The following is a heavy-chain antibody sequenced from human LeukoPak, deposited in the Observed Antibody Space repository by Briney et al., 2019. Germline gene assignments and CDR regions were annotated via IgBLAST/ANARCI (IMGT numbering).Heavy chain of an antibody. D-gene: IGHD1-26*01. CDR1: GFTVNSNY. J-gene: IGHJ4*02. CDR2: VYSGDRT. Sequence: GGSLRLSCAASGFTVNSNYMSWVRQAPGKGLEWASVVYSGDRTYYADSVKGRFTISRDDSTNTLYLLMNSLRAEDTAVYYCARGYLIDYWGQGTLVTVSS. V-gene: IGHV3-66*01. CDR3: ARGYLIDY.